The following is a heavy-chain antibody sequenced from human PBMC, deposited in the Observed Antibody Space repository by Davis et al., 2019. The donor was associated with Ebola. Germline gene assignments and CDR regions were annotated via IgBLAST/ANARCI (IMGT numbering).Heavy chain of an antibody. D-gene: IGHD1-26*01. CDR2: TRQYGGEE. V-gene: IGHV3-7*01. Sequence: GESLKISCAASGFSLGSFSMAWIRQPPGKGLEWVASTRQYGGEEYYVDSVKDRFIISRDNARNSIYLQMNSLRDDDTAVYYCARSWEGFTWGQGTLVTVSS. J-gene: IGHJ5*02. CDR3: ARSWEGFT. CDR1: GFSLGSFS.